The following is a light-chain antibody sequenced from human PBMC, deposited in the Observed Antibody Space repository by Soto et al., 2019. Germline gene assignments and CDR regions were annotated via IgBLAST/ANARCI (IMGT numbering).Light chain of an antibody. J-gene: IGLJ1*01. CDR1: SXNIGSNY. CDR3: AAWDDSLSGLV. CDR2: RNN. Sequence: QSALTQPLSASGTPGQRVTISCSGSSXNIGSNYVYWYQQLPGTAPKLLIYRNNQRPSGVPDRFSGSKSGTSASLAISGLRSEDEADYYCAAWDDSLSGLVFGTGTKVTLL. V-gene: IGLV1-47*01.